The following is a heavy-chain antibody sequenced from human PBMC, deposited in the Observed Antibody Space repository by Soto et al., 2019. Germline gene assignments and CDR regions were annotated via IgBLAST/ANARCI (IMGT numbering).Heavy chain of an antibody. CDR3: ARDHIVVVTARPFNYFDY. Sequence: GGSLRLSCAASGFTFSSYGMHWVRQAPGKGLEWVAVIWYDGSNKYYADSVKGRFTISRDNSKNTLYLQMNSLRAEDTAVYYCARDHIVVVTARPFNYFDYWGQGTLVTVSS. CDR1: GFTFSSYG. CDR2: IWYDGSNK. D-gene: IGHD2-21*02. V-gene: IGHV3-33*01. J-gene: IGHJ4*02.